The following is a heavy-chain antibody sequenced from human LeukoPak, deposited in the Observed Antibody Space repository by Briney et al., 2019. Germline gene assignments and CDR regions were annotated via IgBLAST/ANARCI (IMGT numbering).Heavy chain of an antibody. V-gene: IGHV4-4*09. CDR3: ARLGRDGYNYRGDY. Sequence: SETQSLTCTVSGGSISSYYWSWIRQPPGKGLEWIGYIYTSGSTNYNPSLKSRVTISVDTSKNQFSLKLSSVTAADTAVYYCARLGRDGYNYRGDYWGQGTLVTVSS. CDR1: GGSISSYY. D-gene: IGHD5-24*01. J-gene: IGHJ4*02. CDR2: IYTSGST.